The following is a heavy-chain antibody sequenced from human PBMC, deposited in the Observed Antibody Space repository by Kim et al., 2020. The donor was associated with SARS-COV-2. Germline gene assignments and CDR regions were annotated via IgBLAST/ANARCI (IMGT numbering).Heavy chain of an antibody. Sequence: SETLSLTCTVSGGSISSSSYYWGWIRQPPGKGLEWIGSIYYSGSTYYNPSLKSRVTISVDTSKNQFSLKLSSVTAADTAVYYCARLTVTLHPNWFDPWGQGTLVTVSS. CDR1: GGSISSSSYY. CDR2: IYYSGST. D-gene: IGHD4-17*01. J-gene: IGHJ5*02. CDR3: ARLTVTLHPNWFDP. V-gene: IGHV4-39*01.